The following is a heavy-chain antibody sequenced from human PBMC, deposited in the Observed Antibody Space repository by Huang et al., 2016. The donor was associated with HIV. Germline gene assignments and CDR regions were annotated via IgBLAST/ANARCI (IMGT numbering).Heavy chain of an antibody. CDR2: IYYSGST. CDR3: ARLPGSITMIRGVITDPY. J-gene: IGHJ4*02. CDR1: GGSIRSDNYY. D-gene: IGHD3-10*01. V-gene: IGHV4-39*02. Sequence: VSGGSIRSDNYYRGWIRQPPGKGLEWIGSIYYSGSTYYNPSLKRRVTITVDTSKNHFSLRMRSVTAADTAVYYCARLPGSITMIRGVITDPYWGQGTLVTVSS.